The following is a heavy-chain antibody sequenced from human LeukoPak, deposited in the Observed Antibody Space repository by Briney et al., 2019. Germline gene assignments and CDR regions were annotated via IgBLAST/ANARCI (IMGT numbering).Heavy chain of an antibody. CDR2: IYSGGST. CDR1: GFTFSSYA. Sequence: GGSLRLSCAASGFTFSSYAMSWVRQAPGKGLEWVSVIYSGGSTYYADSVKGRFTISRDNSKNTLYLQMNSLRAEDTAVYYCARDEYPGGFDPWGQGTLVTVSS. CDR3: ARDEYPGGFDP. D-gene: IGHD2-2*01. J-gene: IGHJ5*02. V-gene: IGHV3-53*01.